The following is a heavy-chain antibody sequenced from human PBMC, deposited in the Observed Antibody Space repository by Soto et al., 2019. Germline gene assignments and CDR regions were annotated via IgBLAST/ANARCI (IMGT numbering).Heavy chain of an antibody. CDR1: GGSISSGDYD. CDR2: IYNSGNT. V-gene: IGHV4-30-4*01. D-gene: IGHD2-2*01. J-gene: IGHJ5*02. Sequence: SETLSLTCTVSGGSISSGDYDWSWIRQPPGKDLEWIGHIYNSGNTYSNPSLKSRVTISVDTSKNQFSLKLSSVTAADTAVYYCARVPDRWGQGTLVTVSS. CDR3: ARVPDR.